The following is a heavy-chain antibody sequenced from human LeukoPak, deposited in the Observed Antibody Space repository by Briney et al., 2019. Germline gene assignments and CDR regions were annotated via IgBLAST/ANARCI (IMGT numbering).Heavy chain of an antibody. V-gene: IGHV3-30*02. Sequence: SGGSLRLSCAASGFTFSSYGMHWVRQAPGKRLEWVAFIRYDGSDKDYVDSVKGRFTISRDNSKNTLYLQMNSLRAEDTAVYYCAKDRDKGNYYFDYWGQGTLVTVSS. CDR1: GFTFSSYG. CDR2: IRYDGSDK. CDR3: AKDRDKGNYYFDY. J-gene: IGHJ4*02. D-gene: IGHD1-7*01.